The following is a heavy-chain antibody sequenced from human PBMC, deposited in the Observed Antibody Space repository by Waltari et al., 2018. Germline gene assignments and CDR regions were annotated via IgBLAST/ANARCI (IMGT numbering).Heavy chain of an antibody. Sequence: ELQGVESGGGLIRPGASLRLSCSASGFTVSSTYMAWVRRAPGKGLEWVSSMSSSSSYIYYADSVKGRFTISRDNAKNSLYLQMNSLRAEDTAVYYCARAKSGYNYYFDYWGQGTLVTVSS. D-gene: IGHD5-12*01. CDR2: MSSSSSYI. J-gene: IGHJ4*02. CDR1: GFTVSSTY. V-gene: IGHV3-21*01. CDR3: ARAKSGYNYYFDY.